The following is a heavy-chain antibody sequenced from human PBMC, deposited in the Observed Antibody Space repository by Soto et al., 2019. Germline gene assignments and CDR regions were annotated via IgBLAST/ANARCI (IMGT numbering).Heavy chain of an antibody. CDR2: ISGSGGST. CDR3: AKLERVVVINSYFEY. CDR1: GFTFSSYA. V-gene: IGHV3-23*01. J-gene: IGHJ4*02. D-gene: IGHD3-22*01. Sequence: HPGGCLRLSCAASGFTFSSYAMSWVRQAPGKGLEWVSAISGSGGSTYDADSVKGRFTISRDNSKNTVYLQVNSLRAEDTAVYYCAKLERVVVINSYFEYWGQRTPVTVSS.